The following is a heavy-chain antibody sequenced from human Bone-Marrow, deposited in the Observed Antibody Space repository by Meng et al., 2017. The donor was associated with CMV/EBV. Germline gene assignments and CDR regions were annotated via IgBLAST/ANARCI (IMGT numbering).Heavy chain of an antibody. CDR1: GFRFDDYG. J-gene: IGHJ6*01. D-gene: IGHD4-17*01. Sequence: GGSLRLSCAASGFRFDDYGMHWVRQTPGKGLEWVAFIRHDGTNKFYGASVKGRFTISRDNSKSTVYLQMNSLRAEDTAVYYCAKETTPYYYYYYGMDVWGQGTTVTVSS. V-gene: IGHV3-30*02. CDR2: IRHDGTNK. CDR3: AKETTPYYYYYYGMDV.